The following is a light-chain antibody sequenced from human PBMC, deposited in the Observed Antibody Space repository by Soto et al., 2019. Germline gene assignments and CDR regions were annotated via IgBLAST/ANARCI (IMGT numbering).Light chain of an antibody. Sequence: PGESATISCRASERVSTNLAWYQQKPGQAPRLLIYGASSRATGIPDRFSGSGSGTDFTLTISRLEPEDFAVYYCQQYGTSPRAFGPGAKVDI. V-gene: IGKV3-20*01. CDR3: QQYGTSPRA. CDR1: ERVSTN. CDR2: GAS. J-gene: IGKJ1*01.